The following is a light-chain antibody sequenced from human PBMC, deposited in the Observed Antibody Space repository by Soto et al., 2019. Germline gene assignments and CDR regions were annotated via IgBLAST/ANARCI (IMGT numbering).Light chain of an antibody. CDR1: QSVSRNY. V-gene: IGKV3-20*01. CDR2: GAS. J-gene: IGKJ5*01. CDR3: HQYGSSPFIT. Sequence: EIVLTQSPGTLSLSPGERGTLSCRASQSVSRNYLAWYQQKPGRAPRLLIYGASSRATGIPDRFSGSGSGTDFTLTISRLEPEDFAVYYCHQYGSSPFITFGQGTRLEIK.